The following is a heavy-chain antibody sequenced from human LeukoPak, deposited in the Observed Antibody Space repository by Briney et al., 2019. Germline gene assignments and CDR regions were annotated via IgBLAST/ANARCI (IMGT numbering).Heavy chain of an antibody. D-gene: IGHD7-27*01. J-gene: IGHJ4*02. CDR3: ARDRPLTGESFDY. CDR2: INPSGGST. CDR1: GYTFISSY. V-gene: IGHV1-46*01. Sequence: ASVNVSCKASGYTFISSYMHWVRQAPGQGLEWMGIINPSGGSTGYAQKFQGRVTMTRDTSTSTVYMELSSLRSEDTAVYYCARDRPLTGESFDYWGQGTLVTVSS.